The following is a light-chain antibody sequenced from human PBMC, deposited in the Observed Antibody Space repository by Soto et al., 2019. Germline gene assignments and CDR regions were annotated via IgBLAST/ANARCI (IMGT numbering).Light chain of an antibody. CDR1: SSDVGGYNY. CDR3: SSYTSSSIDYV. CDR2: EVS. V-gene: IGLV2-14*01. J-gene: IGLJ1*01. Sequence: QSVLTQPASVSGSPGQSITISCTGTSSDVGGYNYVSWYQQHPGKAPKLMFYEVSNRPSGVSNRFSGSKSGNTASLTISGLQAEDEADYYCSSYTSSSIDYVFGTGTKLTVL.